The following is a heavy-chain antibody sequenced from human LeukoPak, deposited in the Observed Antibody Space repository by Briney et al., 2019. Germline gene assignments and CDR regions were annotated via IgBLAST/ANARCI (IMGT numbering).Heavy chain of an antibody. Sequence: SQTLSLTCTVSGGSISTGSYYRSWIRQPAGKGLEWIGRIYTSGSTNYNPSLKSRVTISVDTSKNQFSLKLSSVPAADTAVYYCARDRAGGSYVYYSYGMDVWGQGTTVTVSS. D-gene: IGHD1-26*01. CDR2: IYTSGST. J-gene: IGHJ6*02. CDR1: GGSISTGSYY. CDR3: ARDRAGGSYVYYSYGMDV. V-gene: IGHV4-61*02.